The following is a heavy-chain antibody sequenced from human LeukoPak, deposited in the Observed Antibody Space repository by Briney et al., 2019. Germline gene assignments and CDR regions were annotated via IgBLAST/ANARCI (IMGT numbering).Heavy chain of an antibody. Sequence: SQTLSLTCTVSGGSISSGDYYWSWIRQPPGKGLEWIGYIYYSGSTYYNPSLKSRVTISVDTSKNQFSLKLSSVTAADTAVYYCVRARSAGNIYYYGMDVWGKGTTVTVSS. V-gene: IGHV4-30-4*01. D-gene: IGHD6-13*01. CDR2: IYYSGST. J-gene: IGHJ6*04. CDR1: GGSISSGDYY. CDR3: VRARSAGNIYYYGMDV.